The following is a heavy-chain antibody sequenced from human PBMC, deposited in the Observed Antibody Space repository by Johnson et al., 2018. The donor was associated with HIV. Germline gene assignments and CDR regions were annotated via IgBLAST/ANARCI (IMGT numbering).Heavy chain of an antibody. D-gene: IGHD3-22*01. J-gene: IGHJ3*02. Sequence: QVQLVESGGGVVQPGRSLRLSCAPSGFTFSRYAMHWVRQAPGKGLEWVAVISYHGTNDYYADSVKGRFTISRDNSKNTLYLQMNSLRAEDTAVYYCARDSSGYYDAFDIWGQGTMVTVSS. V-gene: IGHV3-30*14. CDR1: GFTFSRYA. CDR3: ARDSSGYYDAFDI. CDR2: ISYHGTND.